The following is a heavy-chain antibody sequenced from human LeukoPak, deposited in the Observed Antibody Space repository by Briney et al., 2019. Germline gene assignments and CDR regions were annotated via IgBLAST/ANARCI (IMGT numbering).Heavy chain of an antibody. CDR3: ARDWGELTRISAFDI. D-gene: IGHD1-26*01. J-gene: IGHJ3*02. V-gene: IGHV4-59*01. CDR1: GGSISSYN. CDR2: IYYTGST. Sequence: SETLSLTCTVSGGSISSYNWNWIRQPPGKGLEWIGYIYYTGSTTYNPSLKSRVTISVDTSKNQFSLKLRSVTAADTAVYYCARDWGELTRISAFDIWGQGTVVTVSS.